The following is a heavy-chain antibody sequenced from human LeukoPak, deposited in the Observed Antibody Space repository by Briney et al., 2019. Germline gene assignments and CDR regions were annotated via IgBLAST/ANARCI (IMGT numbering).Heavy chain of an antibody. J-gene: IGHJ4*02. CDR1: RFTFSRYG. Sequence: GGSLRLSCAVSRFTFSRYGMHWVRQAPGKGLEWVAFIRIDGNDKYYADSVKGRFTISRDNSRNTLYLQMNSLRAEDTALYYCAIAFPHYYDDSSYNWGEGNLVSVPP. CDR3: AIAFPHYYDDSSYN. CDR2: IRIDGNDK. D-gene: IGHD3-16*01. V-gene: IGHV3-30*02.